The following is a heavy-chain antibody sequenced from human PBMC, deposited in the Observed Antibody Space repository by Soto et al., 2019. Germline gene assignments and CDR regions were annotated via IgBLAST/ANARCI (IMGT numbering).Heavy chain of an antibody. D-gene: IGHD2-2*01. V-gene: IGHV3-9*01. CDR1: GFTFDDYA. Sequence: VESGGGLVQPGRSLRLSCAASGFTFDDYAMHWVRQAPGKGLEGVSGISWNSGSIGYADSVKGRFTISRDNAKNSLYLQMNSLRAEDTALYYCAKATRYCSSTSCYADFDYWGQGTLVTVSS. CDR3: AKATRYCSSTSCYADFDY. J-gene: IGHJ4*02. CDR2: ISWNSGSI.